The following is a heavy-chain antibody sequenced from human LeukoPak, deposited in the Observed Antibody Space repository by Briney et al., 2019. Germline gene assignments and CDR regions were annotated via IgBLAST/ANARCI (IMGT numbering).Heavy chain of an antibody. Sequence: ASVKVSCKVSGYTLTELSMHWVRQAPGKGLEWMGGFDPEDGETIYAQKFQGRVTMTEDTSTDTAYMELSSLRSEDTAVYYCATTLGYCSGGSCYPSDYWGQGTLVTVSS. CDR2: FDPEDGET. CDR3: ATTLGYCSGGSCYPSDY. D-gene: IGHD2-15*01. V-gene: IGHV1-24*01. J-gene: IGHJ4*02. CDR1: GYTLTELS.